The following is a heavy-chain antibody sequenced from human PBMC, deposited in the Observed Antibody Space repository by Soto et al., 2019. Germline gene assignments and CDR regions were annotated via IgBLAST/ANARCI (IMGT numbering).Heavy chain of an antibody. CDR2: IYTSGST. D-gene: IGHD4-4*01. V-gene: IGHV4-4*07. J-gene: IGHJ4*02. CDR1: GGSISSYY. Sequence: ETLSLTCTVSGGSISSYYWSWIRQPAGKGLEWIGRIYTSGSTNYNPSLKSRVTMSVDTSKNQFSLKLSSVTAADTAVYYCARSLTTVTSYYFDYWGQGTLVTVSS. CDR3: ARSLTTVTSYYFDY.